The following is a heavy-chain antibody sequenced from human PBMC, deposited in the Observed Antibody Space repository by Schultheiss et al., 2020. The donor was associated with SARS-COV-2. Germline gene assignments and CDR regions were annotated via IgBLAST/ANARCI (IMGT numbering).Heavy chain of an antibody. V-gene: IGHV2-70*12. CDR3: SHKGVSGAYDM. D-gene: IGHD6-13*01. CDR2: IDWDDDK. CDR1: EFSLSTSGVG. J-gene: IGHJ3*02. Sequence: SGPTLVKPTQTLTLTCTFSEFSLSTSGVGVGWIRQPPGKALEWLARIDWDDDKYYSTSLKTRLTIAKDTSKNQVVLTMTNMDPVDTATYHCSHKGVSGAYDMWGQGTLVTVSS.